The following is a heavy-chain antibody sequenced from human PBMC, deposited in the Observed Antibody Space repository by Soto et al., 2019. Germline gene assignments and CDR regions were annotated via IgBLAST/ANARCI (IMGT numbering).Heavy chain of an antibody. CDR3: AYYGDYYYYYGMDV. D-gene: IGHD4-17*01. V-gene: IGHV1-69*04. J-gene: IGHJ6*02. Sequence: ASVKVSCKASGYTFTSYGISCVRQAPGQGLEWMGRIIPILGIANYAQKFQGRVTITADKSTSKAYMELSSLRSEDTAVYYCAYYGDYYYYYGMDVWGQGTTVTVS. CDR1: GYTFTSYG. CDR2: IIPILGIA.